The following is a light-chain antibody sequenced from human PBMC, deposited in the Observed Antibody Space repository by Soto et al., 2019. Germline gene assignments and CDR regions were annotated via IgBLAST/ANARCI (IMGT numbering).Light chain of an antibody. CDR1: QTIGNF. J-gene: IGKJ2*01. CDR3: QQSYRALMYT. Sequence: DIQMTQSPSALSASVGDRVTITCRASQTIGNFLNWYQQKPGKAPKLLIYAASTLQSGVPSRFSGSGSGTDFALTISTLQPEDFATYYCQQSYRALMYTFGQGTKLEIK. CDR2: AAS. V-gene: IGKV1-39*01.